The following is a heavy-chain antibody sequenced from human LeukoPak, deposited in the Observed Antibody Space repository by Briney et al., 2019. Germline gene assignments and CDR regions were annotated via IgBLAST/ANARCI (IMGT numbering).Heavy chain of an antibody. CDR3: ARDQGRYYYDRTLPDY. V-gene: IGHV3-30-3*01. Sequence: GGSLRLSCAASGFTFSSYAMSWVRQAPGKGLEWVAVISYDGSNKYYADSVKGRFTISRDKSKNTLYLQMNSLRAEDTAVYYCARDQGRYYYDRTLPDYWGQGTLVTVSS. D-gene: IGHD3-22*01. J-gene: IGHJ4*02. CDR2: ISYDGSNK. CDR1: GFTFSSYA.